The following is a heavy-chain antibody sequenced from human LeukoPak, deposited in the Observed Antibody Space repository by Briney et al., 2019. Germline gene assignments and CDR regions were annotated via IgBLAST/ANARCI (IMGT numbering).Heavy chain of an antibody. CDR2: IYTSGST. CDR3: ARDSSYYGSGSLDY. D-gene: IGHD3-10*01. Sequence: SQTLSLTCTVSNGSINSEPHYWTWIRKPAGEGLEWLGRIYTSGSTYYNPSLKSRVTISVDTSKNQFSLKLSSVTAADTAVYYCARDSSYYGSGSLDYWGQGTLVTVSS. V-gene: IGHV4-61*02. J-gene: IGHJ4*02. CDR1: NGSINSEPHY.